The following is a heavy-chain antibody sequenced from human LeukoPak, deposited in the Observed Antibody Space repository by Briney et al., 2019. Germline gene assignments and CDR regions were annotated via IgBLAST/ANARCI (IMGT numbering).Heavy chain of an antibody. Sequence: PGGSLRLSCAASGFTFSTDWMHWVRQAPGKGPEWVSRINGDGSSINYADSVKGRFTISRDNAKNTLYLQMNSLRAEDAAVYYCARRAVAGGFYGWWGQGTLVSVSS. CDR3: ARRAVAGGFYGW. V-gene: IGHV3-74*01. CDR1: GFTFSTDW. D-gene: IGHD6-19*01. CDR2: INGDGSSI. J-gene: IGHJ4*02.